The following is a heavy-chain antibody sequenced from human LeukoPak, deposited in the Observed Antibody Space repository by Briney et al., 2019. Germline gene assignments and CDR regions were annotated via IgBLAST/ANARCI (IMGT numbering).Heavy chain of an antibody. CDR3: ARQNDFRLDY. J-gene: IGHJ4*02. Sequence: GESLRISCKGSGYTFSSYWIGWVRQMPGKGLEWMGIIYPGDSDTRYSPSLQGQVTISVDTSIGTAYLQWSSLKASDTAIYYCARQNDFRLDYWGQGTLVTVSS. CDR2: IYPGDSDT. D-gene: IGHD3-3*01. V-gene: IGHV5-51*01. CDR1: GYTFSSYW.